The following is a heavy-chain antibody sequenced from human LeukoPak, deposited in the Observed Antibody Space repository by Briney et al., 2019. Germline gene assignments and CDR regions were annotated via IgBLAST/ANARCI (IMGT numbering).Heavy chain of an antibody. Sequence: GGSLRLSCAASGFTFSSYGMHWVRQAPGKGLEWVAFIRYDGSNKYYADSVRGRFTISRDNSKNTLYLQMNSLRAEDTAVYYCAKDYGDYEFDWFDPWGQGTLVTVSS. CDR3: AKDYGDYEFDWFDP. V-gene: IGHV3-30*02. D-gene: IGHD4-17*01. J-gene: IGHJ5*02. CDR1: GFTFSSYG. CDR2: IRYDGSNK.